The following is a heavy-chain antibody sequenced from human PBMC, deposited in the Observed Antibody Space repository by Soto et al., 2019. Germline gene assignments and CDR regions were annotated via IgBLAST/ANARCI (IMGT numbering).Heavy chain of an antibody. D-gene: IGHD4-4*01. CDR1: GSSVSRRVYY. CDR2: IYYRGST. Sequence: PSETLSLTCAGSGSSVSRRVYYWGWMRQPPGKGLEWIGTIYYRGSTYYNPSLKSRVTISVDTSKNQFSLKLSSVTAADTAVYYCARGMTTVTTIDYWGQGTLVTVSA. J-gene: IGHJ4*02. V-gene: IGHV4-39*07. CDR3: ARGMTTVTTIDY.